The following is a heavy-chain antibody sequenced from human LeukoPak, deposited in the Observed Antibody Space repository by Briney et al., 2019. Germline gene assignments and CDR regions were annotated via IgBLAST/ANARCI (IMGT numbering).Heavy chain of an antibody. CDR2: ISAYNGNT. J-gene: IGHJ3*02. CDR3: ARDYYDSSGYYADDAFDI. V-gene: IGHV1-18*01. D-gene: IGHD3-22*01. CDR1: GYTFTSYG. Sequence: GASVKVSCTASGYTFTSYGTSWVRQAPGQGLEWMGWISAYNGNTNYAQKLQGRVTMTTDTSTSTAYMELRSLRSDDTAVYYCARDYYDSSGYYADDAFDIWGQGTMVTVSS.